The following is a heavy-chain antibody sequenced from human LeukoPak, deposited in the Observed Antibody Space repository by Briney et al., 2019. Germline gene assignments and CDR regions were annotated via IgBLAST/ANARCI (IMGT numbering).Heavy chain of an antibody. D-gene: IGHD4-17*01. V-gene: IGHV4-59*01. CDR2: IYYSGST. Sequence: PSETLSLTCTVSGGSISSYYWSWIRQPPGKGQEWIGYIYYSGSTNYNPSLKSRVTISVETSKNQFSLKLSSVTAADTAVYYCARDRGHDYGDYNLFDYWGQGTLVTVSS. CDR3: ARDRGHDYGDYNLFDY. J-gene: IGHJ4*02. CDR1: GGSISSYY.